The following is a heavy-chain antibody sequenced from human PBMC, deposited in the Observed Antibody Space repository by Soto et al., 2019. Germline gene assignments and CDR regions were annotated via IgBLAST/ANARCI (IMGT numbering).Heavy chain of an antibody. CDR2: IDYSGST. Sequence: QLQLQESGPGLVKPSETLSLTCTVAGGSISSSSYYWGWMRQPPGKGLECIGSIDYSGSTYYNPSLKSLVARSADTSKNPFSLKLSYVTAADTAVYYCARSPERLWFGEVSPYFDYWGQGTLVTVSS. V-gene: IGHV4-39*01. CDR1: GGSISSSSYY. D-gene: IGHD3-10*01. J-gene: IGHJ4*02. CDR3: ARSPERLWFGEVSPYFDY.